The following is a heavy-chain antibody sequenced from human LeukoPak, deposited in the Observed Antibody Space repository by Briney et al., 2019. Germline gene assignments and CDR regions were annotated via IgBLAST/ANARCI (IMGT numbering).Heavy chain of an antibody. CDR1: GFTFSSYS. J-gene: IGHJ4*02. CDR2: ISGDGGST. D-gene: IGHD2-15*01. Sequence: PGGSLRLSCAASGFTFSSYSMNWVRQAPGKGLEWVSLISGDGGSTYYADSLKGRFTISRDNSKNSLYLQMNSLRTEDTALYHCAKDTTTSGARFDYWGQGTLVTVSS. CDR3: AKDTTTSGARFDY. V-gene: IGHV3-43*02.